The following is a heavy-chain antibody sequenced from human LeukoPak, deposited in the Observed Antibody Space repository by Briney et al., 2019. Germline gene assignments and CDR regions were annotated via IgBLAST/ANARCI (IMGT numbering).Heavy chain of an antibody. Sequence: GGSLRLSCAASGFSFSDYSINWVRQAPGKGLEWVSSISSGSTYIYYADSVKGRFTISRDNAKNSLYLQMSSLRAEDTAVYFCARDAILTGYPKVPYFDYWGQGTLVTVSS. CDR2: ISSGSTYI. D-gene: IGHD3-9*01. CDR3: ARDAILTGYPKVPYFDY. V-gene: IGHV3-21*01. CDR1: GFSFSDYS. J-gene: IGHJ4*02.